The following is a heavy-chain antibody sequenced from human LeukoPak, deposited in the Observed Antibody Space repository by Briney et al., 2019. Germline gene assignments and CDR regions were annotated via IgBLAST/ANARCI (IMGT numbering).Heavy chain of an antibody. CDR2: MNPNSGNT. Sequence: ASVKVSCKASGYTFTSYDINWVRQATGQGLEWMGWMNPNSGNTGYAQKFQGRVTMTRNTSISTAYMELSSLRSEDTAVYYCARGSKLFRVVVIRPFDYWDQGTLVTVSS. CDR3: ARGSKLFRVVVIRPFDY. V-gene: IGHV1-8*01. CDR1: GYTFTSYD. D-gene: IGHD3-22*01. J-gene: IGHJ4*02.